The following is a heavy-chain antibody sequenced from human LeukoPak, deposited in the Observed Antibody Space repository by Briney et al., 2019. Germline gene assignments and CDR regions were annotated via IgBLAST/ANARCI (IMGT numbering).Heavy chain of an antibody. CDR2: ISSSGSTI. CDR1: GFTFSSYE. D-gene: IGHD1-1*01. CDR3: ARGRPRDMEAIPTLGAFDP. J-gene: IGHJ5*02. V-gene: IGHV3-48*03. Sequence: GGSLRLSCAASGFTFSSYEMNWVRQAPGKGLEWVSYISSSGSTIYYADSVKGRFTISRDNAKNSLYLQMNSLRVEDAAVYYCARGRPRDMEAIPTLGAFDPWGQGTLVTVSS.